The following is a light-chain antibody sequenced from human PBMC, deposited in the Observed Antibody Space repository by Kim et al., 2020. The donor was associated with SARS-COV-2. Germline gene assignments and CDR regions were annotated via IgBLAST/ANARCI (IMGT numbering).Light chain of an antibody. V-gene: IGLV2-8*01. CDR1: SSDVGIYDS. Sequence: QSALTQPPSASGSPGQSVTISCTGTSSDVGIYDSVSWYQQHPGQAPKLIIYEVYKRPSGVPDRFSGSKSGNTASLTVSGLQAEDEADYYCTSHAGNNNFYVLGTGTKVTVL. CDR3: TSHAGNNNFYV. J-gene: IGLJ1*01. CDR2: EVY.